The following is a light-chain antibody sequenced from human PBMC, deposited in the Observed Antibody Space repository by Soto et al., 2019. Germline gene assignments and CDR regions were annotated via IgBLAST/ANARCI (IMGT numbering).Light chain of an antibody. V-gene: IGKV3D-11*01. Sequence: PQSPTTPAGYVGSDVAVTKMASQGVPSRIAWYKHKPGQAPRLPIYDTSNRAAGIPARFSGSGSGTDFTLTIRSLEPEDFAFYYCRPRSNWPITFGPGTLLEI. CDR1: QGVPSR. J-gene: IGKJ5*01. CDR2: DTS. CDR3: RPRSNWPIT.